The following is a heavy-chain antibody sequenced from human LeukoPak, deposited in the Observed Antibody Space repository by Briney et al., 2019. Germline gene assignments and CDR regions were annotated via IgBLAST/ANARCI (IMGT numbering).Heavy chain of an antibody. J-gene: IGHJ4*02. CDR3: AKDLEQWLVQCPSDY. Sequence: PGGSLRLSCAASGFTFSSYGMHWVHQAPGEGLEWVAFIRYDGSNKYYADSVKGRFTISRDNSKNTLYLQMNSLRAEDTAVYYCAKDLEQWLVQCPSDYWGQGTLVTVSS. CDR2: IRYDGSNK. D-gene: IGHD6-19*01. CDR1: GFTFSSYG. V-gene: IGHV3-30*02.